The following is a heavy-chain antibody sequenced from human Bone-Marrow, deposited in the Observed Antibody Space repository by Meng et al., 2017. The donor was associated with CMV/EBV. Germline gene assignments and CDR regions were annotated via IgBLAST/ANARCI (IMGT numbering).Heavy chain of an antibody. CDR3: ASTSDSSGYYPGY. Sequence: GESLKISCAASGFTFSSYWMSWVRQAPGKGLEWVANIKQDGSEKYYVDSVKGRFTISRDNAKNSLYLQMNSLRAEDTAVYYCASTSDSSGYYPGYCGQGTLVTVSS. D-gene: IGHD3-22*01. CDR1: GFTFSSYW. CDR2: IKQDGSEK. V-gene: IGHV3-7*01. J-gene: IGHJ4*02.